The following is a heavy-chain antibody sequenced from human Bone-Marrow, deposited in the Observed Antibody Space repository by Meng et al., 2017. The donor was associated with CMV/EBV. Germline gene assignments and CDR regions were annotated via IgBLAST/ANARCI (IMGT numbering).Heavy chain of an antibody. CDR3: ARAQHCGMDV. D-gene: IGHD3-3*02. V-gene: IGHV3-53*01. CDR1: GFTVSSNY. Sequence: GESLKISCAASGFTVSSNYMSWVRQAPGKGLEWVSVIYSGGSTYYADSVKGRSTISRDNSKNTLYLQMNSLRAEDTAVYYCARAQHCGMDVWGQGTTVTVSS. J-gene: IGHJ6*02. CDR2: IYSGGST.